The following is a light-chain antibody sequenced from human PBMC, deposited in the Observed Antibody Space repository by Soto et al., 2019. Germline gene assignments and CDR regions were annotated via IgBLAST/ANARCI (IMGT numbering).Light chain of an antibody. CDR3: QQLNSYPLT. Sequence: DIQMTQSPSTLSASVGDRVTITCRASQGISSSLAWYQQKPGKAPNLLIYDASTLQSGVPSRFSGSGSGTDFTLTISSLQPEDFATYYCQQLNSYPLTFGGGTKVDI. CDR1: QGISSS. J-gene: IGKJ4*01. V-gene: IGKV1-9*01. CDR2: DAS.